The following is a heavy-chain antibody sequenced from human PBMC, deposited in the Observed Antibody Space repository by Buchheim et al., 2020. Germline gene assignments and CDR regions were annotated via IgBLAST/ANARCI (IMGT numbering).Heavy chain of an antibody. CDR2: ISSSSSTI. CDR3: ASHIRAMAHYYYYGMDV. J-gene: IGHJ6*02. Sequence: EVQLVESGGGLVQPGGSLRLSCAASGFTFSSYSMNWVRQAPGKGLEWVSYISSSSSTIYYADSVKGRFTISRDYAKNSLYLQMNSLRDEDTAVYYCASHIRAMAHYYYYGMDVWGQGTT. V-gene: IGHV3-48*02. CDR1: GFTFSSYS. D-gene: IGHD2-21*01.